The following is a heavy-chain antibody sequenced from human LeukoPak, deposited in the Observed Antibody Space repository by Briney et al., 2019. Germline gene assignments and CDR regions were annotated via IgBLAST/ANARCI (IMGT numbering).Heavy chain of an antibody. D-gene: IGHD6-13*01. CDR3: AHGLYSSSWASTYYFDY. CDR2: CSWDDDR. V-gene: IGHV2-5*02. Sequence: SGPTLLKPTHTLTLTFTFSGFALTTRGVGGAWIRQPPGKPLEWLTLCSWDDDRTYSPSLKSRLTITRDTSKNQVVLTMTNMDPADSGTYYCAHGLYSSSWASTYYFDYWGPGTLVTVAS. CDR1: GFALTTRGVG. J-gene: IGHJ4*02.